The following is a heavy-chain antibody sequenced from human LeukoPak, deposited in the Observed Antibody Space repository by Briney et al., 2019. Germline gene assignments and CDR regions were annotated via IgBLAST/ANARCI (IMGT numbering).Heavy chain of an antibody. V-gene: IGHV3-21*04. Sequence: GGSLRLSCAASGFTFSSYSMNWVRQAPGKGLEWVSSISSSSSYIYYADSVCGRFTISRDDSQNTVYLQMNSLRTEDKAMYYCASTGLWFGEVFASDVWGQGTMVTVSS. J-gene: IGHJ3*01. CDR2: ISSSSSYI. CDR3: ASTGLWFGEVFASDV. CDR1: GFTFSSYS. D-gene: IGHD3-10*01.